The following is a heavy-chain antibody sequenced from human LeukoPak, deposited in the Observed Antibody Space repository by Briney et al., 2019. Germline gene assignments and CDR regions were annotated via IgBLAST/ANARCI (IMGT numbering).Heavy chain of an antibody. CDR3: ARTGSYMDY. CDR1: GGSISSYY. D-gene: IGHD1-14*01. Sequence: SQTLSLTCTVSGGSISSYYWSWIRQPPGKGLEWIGYIYYSGSTNYNPSLKSRVTISVDTSKNQFSLKLSSVTAADTAVYYCARTGSYMDYWGQGTLVTVSS. CDR2: IYYSGST. J-gene: IGHJ4*02. V-gene: IGHV4-59*08.